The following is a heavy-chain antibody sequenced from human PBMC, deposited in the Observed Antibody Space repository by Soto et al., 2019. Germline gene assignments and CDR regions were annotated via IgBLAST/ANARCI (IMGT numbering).Heavy chain of an antibody. CDR1: GFTFSNYA. V-gene: IGHV3-23*01. CDR2: ITGGGDTT. D-gene: IGHD1-20*01. Sequence: GGSLRLSCAASGFTFSNYAMTWVRQAPGRGLEWVSVITGGGDTTYYADSVKGRFTISRDNSKNTLSLQMNSLRAEDTALYYCAKRDRSNWSYFDYWGQGTLVTAPQ. CDR3: AKRDRSNWSYFDY. J-gene: IGHJ4*02.